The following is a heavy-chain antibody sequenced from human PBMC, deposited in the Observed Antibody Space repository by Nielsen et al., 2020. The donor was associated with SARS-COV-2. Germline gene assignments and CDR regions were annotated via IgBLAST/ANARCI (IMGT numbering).Heavy chain of an antibody. D-gene: IGHD3-16*02. CDR3: VIVTAALAFDP. V-gene: IGHV1-3*01. J-gene: IGHJ5*02. CDR1: GYTSTNFH. Sequence: ASVKVSCKASGYTSTNFHIHWVRQAPGQSLEWMVWIQVGSGNTKYSPKFQGRVTFTSDTSATTALMELSSLKSEDTAVYFCVIVTAALAFDPWGQGSLVTVSS. CDR2: IQVGSGNT.